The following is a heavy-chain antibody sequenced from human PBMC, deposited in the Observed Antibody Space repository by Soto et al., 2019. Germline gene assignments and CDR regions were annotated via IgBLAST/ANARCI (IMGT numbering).Heavy chain of an antibody. CDR3: ATDLYYYDSSGYYSPHY. CDR1: GYTLTELS. J-gene: IGHJ4*02. CDR2: FDPEDGET. Sequence: QVPLVQSGAEVKKPGASVKVSCKVSGYTLTELSMHWVRQAPGKGLEWMGGFDPEDGETIYAQKFQGRVTMTEDTSTDTAYMELSSLRSEDTAVYYCATDLYYYDSSGYYSPHYWGQGTLVTVSS. V-gene: IGHV1-24*01. D-gene: IGHD3-22*01.